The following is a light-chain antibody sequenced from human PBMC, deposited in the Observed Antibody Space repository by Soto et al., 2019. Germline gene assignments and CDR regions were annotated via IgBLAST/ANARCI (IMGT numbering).Light chain of an antibody. CDR3: SSYVGNNNLV. V-gene: IGLV2-8*01. J-gene: IGLJ2*01. CDR2: AVT. Sequence: QSALTQPPSASGSPGQSVTISCTGSSSDVGAYDYVSWYQQHPGKAPKLMVYAVTKRPSGVPDRFSGSKSGNTASLTVSGLQADDEAHYCSSYVGNNNLVFGGGTKLTVL. CDR1: SSDVGAYDY.